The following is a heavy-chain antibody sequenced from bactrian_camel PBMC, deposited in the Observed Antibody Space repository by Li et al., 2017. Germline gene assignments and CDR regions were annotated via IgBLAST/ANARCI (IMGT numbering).Heavy chain of an antibody. V-gene: IGHV3S1*01. J-gene: IGHJ4*01. Sequence: VQLVESGGGSVQAGGSLTLSCAASGYAFSTYCMGWSRQAPGKEREAVAAIYIGTGTTYYANVVRGRFTISHDNAANTLYLQMNSLKTEDTAVYYCAAGPDVGRERRMTAMQLQAFHRNNYWGQGTQVTVS. CDR1: GYAFSTYC. D-gene: IGHD1*01. CDR3: AAGPDVGRERRMTAMQLQAFHRNNY. CDR2: IYIGTGTT.